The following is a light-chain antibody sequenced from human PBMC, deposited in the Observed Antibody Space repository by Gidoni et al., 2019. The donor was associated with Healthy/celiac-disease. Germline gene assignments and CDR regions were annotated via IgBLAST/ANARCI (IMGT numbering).Light chain of an antibody. Sequence: IVLPQSLATLSLSPGARATLSWRASKSVSSYLAWYQQKPGQAPRLLIYDASNRATGIPARFSGSGSGTDFTLTISSLEPEDFAVYYCQQRSNWPLTFGGGTKVEIK. CDR2: DAS. CDR3: QQRSNWPLT. V-gene: IGKV3-11*01. J-gene: IGKJ4*01. CDR1: KSVSSY.